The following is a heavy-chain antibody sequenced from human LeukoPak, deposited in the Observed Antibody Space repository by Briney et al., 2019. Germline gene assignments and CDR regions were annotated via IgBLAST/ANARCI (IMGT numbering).Heavy chain of an antibody. V-gene: IGHV1-2*02. CDR2: INPNSGGT. Sequence: ASVKVSCKASGYTFTGYYMHWVRQAPGQGLEWMGWINPNSGGTNCAQKFQGRVTMTRDTSISTAYMELSSLRSEDTAVYYCARVTAMDLYYYYYMDVWGKGTTVTVSS. CDR3: ARVTAMDLYYYYYMDV. D-gene: IGHD5-18*01. J-gene: IGHJ6*03. CDR1: GYTFTGYY.